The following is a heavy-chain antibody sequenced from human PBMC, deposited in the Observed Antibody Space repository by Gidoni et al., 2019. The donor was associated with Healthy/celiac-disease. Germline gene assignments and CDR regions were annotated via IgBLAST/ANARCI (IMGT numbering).Heavy chain of an antibody. V-gene: IGHV4-34*01. D-gene: IGHD3-10*01. J-gene: IGHJ4*02. Sequence: QVQLQQWGAGLLKPSETLSLTCAVYGGSFSGYYWSWIRQPPGKGLEWIGEINHSGSTNYNPSLKSRVTISVDTSKNQFSLKLSSVTAADTAVYYCAREGVRGGRNNNFDYWGQGTLVTVSS. CDR2: INHSGST. CDR3: AREGVRGGRNNNFDY. CDR1: GGSFSGYY.